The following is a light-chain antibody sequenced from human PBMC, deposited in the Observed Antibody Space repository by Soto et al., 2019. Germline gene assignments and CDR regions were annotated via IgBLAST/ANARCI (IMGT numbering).Light chain of an antibody. Sequence: EIVLTQSPGTLSLSPGERATLSCRASQSVSSSYLAWYQQKPGQAPRLLIYGASSRATGIPDRFSGSGSGTDFPLTISRLEPKDFAVYYCQQYASPPQTLGKGTKVDIK. CDR3: QQYASPPQT. J-gene: IGKJ1*01. CDR2: GAS. V-gene: IGKV3-20*01. CDR1: QSVSSSY.